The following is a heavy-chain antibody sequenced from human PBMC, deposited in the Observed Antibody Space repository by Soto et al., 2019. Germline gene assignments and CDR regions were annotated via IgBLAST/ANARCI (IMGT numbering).Heavy chain of an antibody. CDR2: IYHSGST. CDR3: GRLIQCSTTSCYFDY. D-gene: IGHD2-2*01. CDR1: GGSISTTHW. V-gene: IGHV4-4*02. Sequence: PSETLSLTCAVSGGSISTTHWWTWVRQPPGKGLEWIGEIYHSGSTNYNPSLKSRVTISVDNSKNQFSLKLSSVTAADTGVYYCGRLIQCSTTSCYFDYWGLETLVTVSS. J-gene: IGHJ4*02.